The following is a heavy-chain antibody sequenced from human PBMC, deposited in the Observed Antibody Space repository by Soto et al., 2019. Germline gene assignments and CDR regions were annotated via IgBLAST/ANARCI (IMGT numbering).Heavy chain of an antibody. CDR2: IIPILGIA. D-gene: IGHD2-21*01. CDR1: GGTFSSYT. J-gene: IGHJ5*02. CDR3: SSCPRDWWFDP. V-gene: IGHV1-69*02. Sequence: QVQLVQSGAEVKKPGSSVKVSCKASGGTFSSYTISWVRQAPGQGLEWMGRIIPILGIANYAQKFQGRVTIAADKSTSTAYMELISLSSEDTAVYYCSSCPRDWWFDPWGQGTLVTVSS.